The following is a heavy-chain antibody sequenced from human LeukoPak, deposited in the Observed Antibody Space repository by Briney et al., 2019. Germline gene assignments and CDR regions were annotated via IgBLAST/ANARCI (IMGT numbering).Heavy chain of an antibody. CDR2: IYTSGST. Sequence: SETLSLTCTVSGGSISSGSYYWSWIRQPAGKGLEWIGRIYTSGSTNYNPSLKSRVTISVDTSKNQFSLKLSSVTAADTAVYYCARDSGGEYFQHWGQGTLVTVSS. CDR1: GGSISSGSYY. CDR3: ARDSGGEYFQH. J-gene: IGHJ1*01. D-gene: IGHD2-15*01. V-gene: IGHV4-61*02.